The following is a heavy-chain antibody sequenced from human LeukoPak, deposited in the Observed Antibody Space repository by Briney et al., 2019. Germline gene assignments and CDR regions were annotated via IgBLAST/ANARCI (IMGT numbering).Heavy chain of an antibody. V-gene: IGHV1-2*02. CDR2: ISPNSGGT. D-gene: IGHD6-6*01. Sequence: ASVKVSCKASGYTFTGHYMHWVRQAPGPGLEWMGWISPNSGGTNYAQKFQGRVTMTRVTSISTAYMELSRLRSDDTAVYYCARDAAISSSPPGFDPWGQGTLVTVSS. CDR1: GYTFTGHY. J-gene: IGHJ5*02. CDR3: ARDAAISSSPPGFDP.